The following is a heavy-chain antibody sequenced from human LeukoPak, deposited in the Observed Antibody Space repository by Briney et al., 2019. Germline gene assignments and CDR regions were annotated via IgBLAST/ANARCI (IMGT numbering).Heavy chain of an antibody. J-gene: IGHJ1*01. CDR2: IIPIFGTA. V-gene: IGHV1-69*05. CDR3: ARGYCSSTSCYLPEYFQH. D-gene: IGHD2-2*01. CDR1: GGTFSSYA. Sequence: SVRVSCKASGGTFSSYAISWVRQAPGQGLEWMGRIIPIFGTANYAQKFQGRVTITTDESTSTAYMELSSLRSEDTAVYYCARGYCSSTSCYLPEYFQHWGQGTLVTVSS.